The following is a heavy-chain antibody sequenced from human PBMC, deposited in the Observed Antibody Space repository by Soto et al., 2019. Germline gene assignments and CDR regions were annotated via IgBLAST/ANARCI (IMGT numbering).Heavy chain of an antibody. CDR3: ARDHCISTSCYRSSGWDGDY. D-gene: IGHD2-2*01. Sequence: QVQLVESGGGVVQPGRSLRLSCAASGFTFSSYAMHWVRQAPGKGLEWVAVISYDGSNKYYADSVKGRFTISRDNSKNTLYLQMNSLRAEDTAVYYCARDHCISTSCYRSSGWDGDYWGQGTLVTVSS. V-gene: IGHV3-30-3*01. CDR1: GFTFSSYA. J-gene: IGHJ4*02. CDR2: ISYDGSNK.